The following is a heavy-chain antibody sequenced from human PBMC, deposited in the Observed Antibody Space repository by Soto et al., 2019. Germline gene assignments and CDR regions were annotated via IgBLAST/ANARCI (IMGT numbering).Heavy chain of an antibody. D-gene: IGHD3-22*01. CDR3: ARDQDVSNYHGMDV. J-gene: IGHJ6*02. Sequence: QVQLVQSGAEVKKPGSSVKVCCKASGGTFSSYAISWVRQAPGQGLEWMGGIIPIFGTANYAQKFQGRVTITADESTSTAYMELSSLRSEDTAVYYCARDQDVSNYHGMDVWGQGTTVTVSS. V-gene: IGHV1-69*12. CDR2: IIPIFGTA. CDR1: GGTFSSYA.